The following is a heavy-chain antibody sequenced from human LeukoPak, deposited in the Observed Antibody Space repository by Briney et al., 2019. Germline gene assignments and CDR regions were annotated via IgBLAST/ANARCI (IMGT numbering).Heavy chain of an antibody. CDR1: GFTFSSYA. CDR2: ISVNGDYT. J-gene: IGHJ4*02. V-gene: IGHV3-23*01. CDR3: AKGNSQYYFDS. D-gene: IGHD1-7*01. Sequence: GGSLRLSCAASGFTFSSYAMSWVRRAPMKGLEWVSAISVNGDYTFYVDSVVGRFTISRDNSKNILYLQMNSLRAEDTAIYYCAKGNSQYYFDSWGQGTLVTVSS.